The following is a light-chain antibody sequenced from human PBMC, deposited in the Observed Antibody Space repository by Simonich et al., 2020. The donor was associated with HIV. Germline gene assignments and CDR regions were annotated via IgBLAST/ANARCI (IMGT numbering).Light chain of an antibody. V-gene: IGKV4-1*01. CDR2: WTS. CDR1: QNILYNSNNKNY. J-gene: IGKJ1*01. Sequence: DIVMTQSPDSLAVSLGERATINCKSSQNILYNSNNKNYLALYQQKPGQPPKLLIYWTSTRESGVPDRFSGSGSGTDFTLTISSLQAEDVAVYYCQQYYSTPWTFGQGTKVEIK. CDR3: QQYYSTPWT.